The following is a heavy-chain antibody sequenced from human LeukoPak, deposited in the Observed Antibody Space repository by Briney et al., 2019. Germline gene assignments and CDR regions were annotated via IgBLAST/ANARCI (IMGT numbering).Heavy chain of an antibody. V-gene: IGHV4-39*07. D-gene: IGHD5-12*01. Sequence: SETLSLTCTVSDGSISSSSYYWGWIRQPPGKGLEWIGSIYYSGSTYYNPSLKSRVTISVDTSKNQFSLELNSVTAEDTAVYFCARVGGYSGYDSDAFDVWGQGTVVAVSS. CDR3: ARVGGYSGYDSDAFDV. CDR2: IYYSGST. J-gene: IGHJ3*01. CDR1: DGSISSSSYY.